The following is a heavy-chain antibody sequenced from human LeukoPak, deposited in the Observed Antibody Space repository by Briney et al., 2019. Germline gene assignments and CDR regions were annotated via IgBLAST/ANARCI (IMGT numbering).Heavy chain of an antibody. CDR3: ARSTSYYDVLTGYYRPYYFDY. V-gene: IGHV4-4*02. CDR2: IYHSGST. Sequence: SGTLSLTCAVSGGSISSSNWWSWVRQPPGKGLEWIGEIYHSGSTNYNPSLKSRVTISVDTSKNQFSLTLSSVAAADTAVYFCARSTSYYDVLTGYYRPYYFDYWGQGTLVTVSS. J-gene: IGHJ4*02. D-gene: IGHD3-9*01. CDR1: GGSISSSNW.